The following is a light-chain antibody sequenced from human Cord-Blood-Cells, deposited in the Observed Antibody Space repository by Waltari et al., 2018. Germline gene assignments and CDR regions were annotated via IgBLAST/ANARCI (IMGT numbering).Light chain of an antibody. CDR2: GAA. CDR1: PSVISSY. Sequence: IVLTPSPGTLSLSPGERATLSCRASPSVISSYLAWYQQKPGQAPRLLIYGAASRATGIPARFSGSGSGTDFTLTISRLEPADFAVYYCQQYGSSPGTFGPGTKVNIK. J-gene: IGKJ3*01. CDR3: QQYGSSPGT. V-gene: IGKV3-20*01.